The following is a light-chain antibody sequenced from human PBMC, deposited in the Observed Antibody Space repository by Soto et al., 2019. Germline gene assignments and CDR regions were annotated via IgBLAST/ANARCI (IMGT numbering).Light chain of an antibody. Sequence: DIQMTQSPSSVSASVGDSVTITCRASQGINNWVSWYQQQPGKAPKLLVSGASTLQSGVPSRFSGGGSGTRFTLIIISLQPEDFASYYCLQPNTCRAFTFGGGTKVDLK. V-gene: IGKV1-12*01. CDR3: LQPNTCRAFT. CDR2: GAS. CDR1: QGINNW. J-gene: IGKJ4*01.